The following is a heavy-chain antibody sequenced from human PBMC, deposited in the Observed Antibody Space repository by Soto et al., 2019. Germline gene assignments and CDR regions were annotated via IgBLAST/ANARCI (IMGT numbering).Heavy chain of an antibody. Sequence: ASVKVSCKASGGTFSSYAISWVRQAPGQGLEWMGGIIPIFGTANYAQKFQGRVTITADESTSTAYMELSSLRSEDTAVYYCARFGTYYDYVWGSYRYTDYYYGMDVWGQGTTVTVSS. CDR3: ARFGTYYDYVWGSYRYTDYYYGMDV. CDR2: IIPIFGTA. V-gene: IGHV1-69*13. D-gene: IGHD3-16*02. J-gene: IGHJ6*02. CDR1: GGTFSSYA.